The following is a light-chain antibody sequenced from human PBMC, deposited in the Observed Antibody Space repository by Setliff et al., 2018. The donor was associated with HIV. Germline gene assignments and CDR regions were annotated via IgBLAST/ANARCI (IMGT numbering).Light chain of an antibody. CDR3: RSYGSSDTFV. J-gene: IGLJ1*01. V-gene: IGLV2-23*02. Sequence: QSALTQPASVSGSPGQSITISCTGTSSDVGSYNLVSWYQQRPGKAPKLIMYEVTKWPSGISDRFSGSKSGNTASLTISGLQADDEADYYCRSYGSSDTFVFGTGTKV. CDR1: SSDVGSYNL. CDR2: EVT.